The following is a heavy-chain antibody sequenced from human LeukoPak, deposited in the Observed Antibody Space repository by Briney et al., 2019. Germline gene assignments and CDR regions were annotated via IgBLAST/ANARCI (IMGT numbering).Heavy chain of an antibody. CDR1: GDSVSSNSAA. Sequence: SQTLLLTCAISGDSVSSNSAAWNWIRQSPARGLGWLGRTYYRSKWHNDYAPSVKSRITINPDTSKNQFSLQVNSMTPEDTAVYYCAKDDIVAFDIWGQGTVVTVSS. CDR3: AKDDIVAFDI. CDR2: TYYRSKWHN. D-gene: IGHD3-16*02. J-gene: IGHJ3*02. V-gene: IGHV6-1*01.